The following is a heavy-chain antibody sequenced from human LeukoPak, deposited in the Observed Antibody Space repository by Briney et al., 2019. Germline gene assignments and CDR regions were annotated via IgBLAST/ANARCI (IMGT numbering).Heavy chain of an antibody. V-gene: IGHV1-3*03. CDR2: INAGNGNT. D-gene: IGHD3-3*01. CDR1: GYTLTELS. CDR3: AREADDFWSGPNWFDP. Sequence: ASVKVSCKVSGYTLTELSMHWVRQAPGKGLEWMGWINAGNGNTKYSQEFQGRVTITRDTSASTAYMELSSLRSEDMAVYYCAREADDFWSGPNWFDPWGQGTLVTVSS. J-gene: IGHJ5*02.